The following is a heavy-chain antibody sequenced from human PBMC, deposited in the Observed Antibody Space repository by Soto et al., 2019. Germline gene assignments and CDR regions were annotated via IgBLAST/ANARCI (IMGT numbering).Heavy chain of an antibody. CDR1: GYTLTELS. J-gene: IGHJ4*02. Sequence: ASVKVSCKVSGYTLTELSMHWVRQAPGKGLEWMGGFDPEDGETIYAQKFQGRVTMTEDTSTDTAYMELSSLRSEDTAVYYCATDRITIFGVVTHIFDYWGQGTLVTVSS. D-gene: IGHD3-3*01. CDR2: FDPEDGET. V-gene: IGHV1-24*01. CDR3: ATDRITIFGVVTHIFDY.